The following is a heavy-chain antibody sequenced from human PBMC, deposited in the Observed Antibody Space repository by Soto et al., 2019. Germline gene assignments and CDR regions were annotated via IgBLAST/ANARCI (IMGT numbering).Heavy chain of an antibody. D-gene: IGHD1-26*01. J-gene: IGHJ4*02. CDR2: IVVGSGNT. CDR1: RFTFTSSA. V-gene: IGHV1-58*01. Sequence: SVKASCKASRFTFTSSAVQWVPHASGQRLEWIGWIVVGSGNTNYAQKFQERVTITRDMSTSTAYMELSSLRSEDTAVYYCAADRSVSGSYYGPPDYWGQGTLVTVSS. CDR3: AADRSVSGSYYGPPDY.